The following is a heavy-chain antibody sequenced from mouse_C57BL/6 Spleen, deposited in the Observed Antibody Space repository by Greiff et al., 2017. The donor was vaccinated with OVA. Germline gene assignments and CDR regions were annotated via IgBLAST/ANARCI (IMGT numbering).Heavy chain of an antibody. CDR2: IHPNSGST. CDR3: ARSGDYAVRFFAY. J-gene: IGHJ3*01. CDR1: GYTFTSYW. D-gene: IGHD2-4*01. V-gene: IGHV1-64*01. Sequence: QVQLQQPGAELVKPGASVKLSCKASGYTFTSYWMHWVKQRPGQGLEWIGMIHPNSGSTNYNEKFKSKATLTVDKSSSTAYMQLSSLTSEDSAVYYCARSGDYAVRFFAYWGQGTLVTVSA.